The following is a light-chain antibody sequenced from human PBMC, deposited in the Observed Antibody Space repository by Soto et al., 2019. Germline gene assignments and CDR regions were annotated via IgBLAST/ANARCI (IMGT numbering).Light chain of an antibody. CDR1: QSVVYSSNNKNY. Sequence: DIVMTQSPDSLAVSLGERATIHCKSSQSVVYSSNNKNYLAWYQQKPGQPPKLLIYWASTRESGVPDRFSGSGSGTDFTLTISSLQAEDVAVYYCQQYFRPWTFGQGTKVEIK. J-gene: IGKJ1*01. V-gene: IGKV4-1*01. CDR3: QQYFRPWT. CDR2: WAS.